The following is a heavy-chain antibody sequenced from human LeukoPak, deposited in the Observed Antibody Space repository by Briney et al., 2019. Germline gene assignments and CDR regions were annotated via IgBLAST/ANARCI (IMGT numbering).Heavy chain of an antibody. CDR1: GFTFSSYA. CDR3: ARDAPSKVFAGGYMDV. Sequence: SGGSLRLSCAASGFTFSSYAMHWVRQAPGKGLEWVAVISYDGSNKYYADSVKGRFTISRDNSKNTLYLQMNSLRAEDTAVYYCARDAPSKVFAGGYMDVWGKGTTVTVSS. CDR2: ISYDGSNK. J-gene: IGHJ6*03. V-gene: IGHV3-30-3*01. D-gene: IGHD1-14*01.